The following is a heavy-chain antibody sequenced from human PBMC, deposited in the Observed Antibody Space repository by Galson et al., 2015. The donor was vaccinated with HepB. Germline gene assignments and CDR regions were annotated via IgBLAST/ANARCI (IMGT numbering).Heavy chain of an antibody. V-gene: IGHV3-43*01. J-gene: IGHJ4*02. Sequence: SLRLSCAASGFTFDDYTMHWVRQAPGKGLEWVSLISWDGGSTYYADSVKGRFTISRDNSKNSLYLQMNSLRTEDTALYYCAKDKDYYGSGSYLGFDYWGQGTLVTVSS. CDR2: ISWDGGST. D-gene: IGHD3-10*01. CDR1: GFTFDDYT. CDR3: AKDKDYYGSGSYLGFDY.